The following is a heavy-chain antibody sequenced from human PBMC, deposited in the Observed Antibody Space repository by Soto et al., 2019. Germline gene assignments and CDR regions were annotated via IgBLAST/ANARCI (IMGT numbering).Heavy chain of an antibody. CDR3: AQHYYDSSGYYYPFDY. V-gene: IGHV1-69*13. Sequence: GASVKVSCKASGGTFSSYAISWVRQAPGQGLEWMGGIIPIFGTANYAQKFQGRVTITADESTSTAYMELSSLRSEDTAVYYCAQHYYDSSGYYYPFDYWGQGTLVTVSS. CDR1: GGTFSSYA. CDR2: IIPIFGTA. J-gene: IGHJ4*02. D-gene: IGHD3-22*01.